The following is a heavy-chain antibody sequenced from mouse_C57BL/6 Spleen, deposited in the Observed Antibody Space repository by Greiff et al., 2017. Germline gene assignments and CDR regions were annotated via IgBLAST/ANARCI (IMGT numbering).Heavy chain of an antibody. CDR1: GYTFTSYG. CDR2: LYPRSGNT. D-gene: IGHD1-1*01. CDR3: AREGDNYYGSSSFAY. V-gene: IGHV1-81*01. Sequence: QVQLQQSGAELARPGASVKLSCKASGYTFTSYGISWVKQRTGQGLEWIGELYPRSGNTYYNEKFKGKATLTADKSSSTAYMELRSLTSEDSAVYFCAREGDNYYGSSSFAYWGQGTLVTVSA. J-gene: IGHJ3*01.